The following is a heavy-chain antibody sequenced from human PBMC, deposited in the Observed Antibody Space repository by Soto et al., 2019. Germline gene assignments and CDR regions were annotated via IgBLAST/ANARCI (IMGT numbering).Heavy chain of an antibody. V-gene: IGHV1-18*04. CDR3: ARDRSINHRDFDL. CDR2: ISAYNRNT. Sequence: QVQLVQSGAEMKKPGASVKVSCKTSGYTLTNYGLSWVRQAPGQGLEWMGWISAYNRNTNYAQNLQDRVTLTTDTSTSTAYMELRSLKSDDTAVYYCARDRSINHRDFDLWGQGTLVTVSS. D-gene: IGHD3-10*01. CDR1: GYTLTNYG. J-gene: IGHJ4*02.